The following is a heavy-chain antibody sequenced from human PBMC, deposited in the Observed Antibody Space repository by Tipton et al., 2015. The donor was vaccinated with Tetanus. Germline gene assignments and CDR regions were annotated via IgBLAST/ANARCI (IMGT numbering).Heavy chain of an antibody. CDR2: IYWTDEQ. CDR1: GPSMSGDRVG. V-gene: IGHV2-5*01. CDR3: ASVRVTVFGVIIGAMDV. D-gene: IGHD3-3*01. J-gene: IGHJ6*02. Sequence: LVKPTQTLTLTCTLSGPSMSGDRVGVSWIRQSPGKALEWLALIYWTDEQHYSPSLKNRLTITRDTSKNQVVLTLINSDPVDTATYYCASVRVTVFGVIIGAMDVWGQGTTVTVSS.